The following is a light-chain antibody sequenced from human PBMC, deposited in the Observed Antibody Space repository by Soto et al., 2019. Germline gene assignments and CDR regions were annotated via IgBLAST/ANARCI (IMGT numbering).Light chain of an antibody. CDR2: GAS. V-gene: IGKV3-15*01. CDR1: QSISTT. CDR3: QQYNSSVT. Sequence: EIVLTQSPVTLSVSPGERASLSCRTSQSISTTLAWYQQKPGQAPRLLIYGASTRPTGVPARFSGGGSGTEFTLTIDRVQYEYFAVYYWQQYNSSVTFGGGTKVDIK. J-gene: IGKJ4*01.